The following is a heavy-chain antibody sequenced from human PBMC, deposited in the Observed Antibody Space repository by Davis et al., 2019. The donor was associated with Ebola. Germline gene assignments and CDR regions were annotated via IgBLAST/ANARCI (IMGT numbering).Heavy chain of an antibody. V-gene: IGHV1-18*01. CDR2: ISAYNGNT. CDR1: GYTFTSYG. D-gene: IGHD6-6*01. Sequence: ASVKVSCKASGYTFTSYGISWVRQAPGQGLEWMGWISAYNGNTNYAQKFQGRVTMTRNTSISTAYMELSSLRSEDTAVYYCARAPSIAARRGGLYYFDYWGQGTLVTVSS. J-gene: IGHJ4*02. CDR3: ARAPSIAARRGGLYYFDY.